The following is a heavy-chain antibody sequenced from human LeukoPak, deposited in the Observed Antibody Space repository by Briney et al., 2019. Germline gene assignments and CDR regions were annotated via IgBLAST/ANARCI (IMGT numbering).Heavy chain of an antibody. CDR3: ARDGLGQLAPPYYFDY. V-gene: IGHV3-7*01. J-gene: IGHJ4*02. Sequence: GGSLRLSCAASGFTFSSYWMSWVRQAPGKGLEWVANIKQDGSEKYYVDSVKGRFTISRDNSKNTLYLQMNSLRAEDTAVYYCARDGLGQLAPPYYFDYWGQGTLVTVSS. D-gene: IGHD6-6*01. CDR2: IKQDGSEK. CDR1: GFTFSSYW.